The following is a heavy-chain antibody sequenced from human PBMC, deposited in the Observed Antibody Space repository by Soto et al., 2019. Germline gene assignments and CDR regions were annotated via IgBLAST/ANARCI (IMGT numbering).Heavy chain of an antibody. D-gene: IGHD2-8*01. CDR1: GYTFTSYY. CDR3: ARPPYPGCINAVCYPLAY. CDR2: INPSGGST. Sequence: QVQLVQSGAEVKKPGASVKISCKASGYTFTSYYMHWVRQAPGQGLEWMGIINPSGGSTNYAQKLQVRVAMTRPTSTSTVYMELNSLRSEATAVYYCARPPYPGCINAVCYPLAYWGQGTRVTVSS. J-gene: IGHJ4*02. V-gene: IGHV1-46*01.